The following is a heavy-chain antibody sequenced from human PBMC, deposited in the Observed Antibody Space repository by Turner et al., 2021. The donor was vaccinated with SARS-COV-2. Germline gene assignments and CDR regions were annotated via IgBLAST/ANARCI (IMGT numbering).Heavy chain of an antibody. V-gene: IGHV4-39*01. Sequence: LQLQESGPGLVTPSETLSLTCTVSGGSISSSSYYWGWIRQPPGKGLEWSGYIYYSGSTYYNPSLKSRVTISVDTSKNQFSLKLSSVTAADTAVYYCARHSPELRGDYFDYWGQGTLVTVSS. D-gene: IGHD1-26*01. CDR2: IYYSGST. CDR1: GGSISSSSYY. J-gene: IGHJ4*02. CDR3: ARHSPELRGDYFDY.